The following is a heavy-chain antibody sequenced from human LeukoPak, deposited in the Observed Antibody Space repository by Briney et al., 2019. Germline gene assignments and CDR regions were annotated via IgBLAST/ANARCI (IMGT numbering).Heavy chain of an antibody. V-gene: IGHV4-59*01. J-gene: IGHJ4*02. D-gene: IGHD5-24*01. Sequence: SETLSLNCTVSGGSISSYYWSWIRQPPGKGLEWIGYIYYSGSTNYNPSLKSRVTISVDTSKIQFSLKLSAVTAADTAVYYCAREGDGYNRYWGQGTLVTVSS. CDR2: IYYSGST. CDR1: GGSISSYY. CDR3: AREGDGYNRY.